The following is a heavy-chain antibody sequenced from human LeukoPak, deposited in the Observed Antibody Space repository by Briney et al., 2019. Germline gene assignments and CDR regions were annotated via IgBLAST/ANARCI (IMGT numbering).Heavy chain of an antibody. V-gene: IGHV4-39*01. CDR1: SASIRSSNYY. CDR2: IYYNGNT. Sequence: SETLSLTCTVSSASIRSSNYYWGWIRQPPGKGLEWIGSIYYNGNTYYNPSLKSRVTISVDTSKNQFSLKLNSVTAADTAVYFCGRLDDYDYSAWWGQGILVTVSS. CDR3: GRLDDYDYSAW. D-gene: IGHD3-22*01. J-gene: IGHJ4*02.